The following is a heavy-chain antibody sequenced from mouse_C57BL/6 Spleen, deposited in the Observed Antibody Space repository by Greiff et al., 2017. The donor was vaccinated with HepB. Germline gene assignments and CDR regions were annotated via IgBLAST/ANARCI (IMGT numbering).Heavy chain of an antibody. J-gene: IGHJ4*01. CDR1: GFTFSSYA. CDR2: ISSGGDYI. D-gene: IGHD1-1*01. CDR3: TRERDYGSSYEDYAMDY. V-gene: IGHV5-9-1*02. Sequence: EVKVVESGEGLVKPGGSLKLSCAASGFTFSSYAMSWVRQTPEKRLEWVAYISSGGDYIYYADTVKGRFTISRDNARNTLYLQMSRLKSEDTAMYYCTRERDYGSSYEDYAMDYWGQGTSVTVSS.